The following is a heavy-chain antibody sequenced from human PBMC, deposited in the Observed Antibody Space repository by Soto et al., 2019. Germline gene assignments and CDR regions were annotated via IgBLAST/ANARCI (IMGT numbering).Heavy chain of an antibody. D-gene: IGHD3-9*01. CDR3: ARDGGPYYDILWD. CDR2: IIPIFGTA. V-gene: IGHV1-69*01. Sequence: VSCKASGGTFSSYAISWVRQAPGQGLEWMGGIIPIFGTANYAQKFQGRVTITADESTSTAYMELSSLRSEDTAVYYCARDGGPYYDILWDWGQGTLVTVSS. CDR1: GGTFSSYA. J-gene: IGHJ4*02.